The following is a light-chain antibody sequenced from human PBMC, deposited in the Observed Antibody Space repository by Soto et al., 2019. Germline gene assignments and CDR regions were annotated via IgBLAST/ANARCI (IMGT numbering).Light chain of an antibody. V-gene: IGLV1-44*01. CDR1: SSNVGSNP. CDR2: SNH. Sequence: QSVLTQPPSASGTPRQRVTISCSGSSSNVGSNPVNWYQQVPGTPPKLLIYSNHQRPSGVPDRFSGSKSGTSASLAISGLQSEDEADYFCAAWDDSLNGGVFGGGTKLTVL. J-gene: IGLJ3*02. CDR3: AAWDDSLNGGV.